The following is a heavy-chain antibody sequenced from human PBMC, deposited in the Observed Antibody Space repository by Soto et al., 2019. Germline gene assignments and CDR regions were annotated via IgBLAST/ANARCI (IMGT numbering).Heavy chain of an antibody. J-gene: IGHJ4*02. CDR2: INAANGNR. CDR3: ARSNSGSYDY. D-gene: IGHD1-26*01. V-gene: IGHV1-3*01. CDR1: GDTITTYA. Sequence: GASVKASCKSSGDTITTYAIHWVRQAPGQRLEWMGWINAANGNRKYSQKFQGRITVTRDTSASTAYMELSSLRSEDTAVYYCARSNSGSYDYWGQGTLVTVSS.